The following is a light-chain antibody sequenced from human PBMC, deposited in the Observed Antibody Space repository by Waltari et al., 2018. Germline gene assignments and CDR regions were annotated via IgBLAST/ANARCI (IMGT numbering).Light chain of an antibody. J-gene: IGKJ1*01. V-gene: IGKV1-39*01. Sequence: IHMTQSPSSLSASVGARVTITCRVSQSIRSYLNWYQQKPGKHPKPLIYDASNFQSGVPSRFSGSGSGTDFTLTISRLQAEDFATYYCQQYYSYPRTFGQGTKVEIK. CDR2: DAS. CDR1: QSIRSY. CDR3: QQYYSYPRT.